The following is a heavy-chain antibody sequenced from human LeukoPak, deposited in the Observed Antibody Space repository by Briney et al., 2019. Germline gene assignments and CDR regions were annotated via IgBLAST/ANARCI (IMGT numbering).Heavy chain of an antibody. CDR2: ISPGDSDT. J-gene: IGHJ4*02. V-gene: IGHV5-51*01. D-gene: IGHD2-15*01. CDR3: ARHGLQGAYFCY. CDR1: GYSFTDYW. Sequence: PGESLKISCKGSGYSFTDYWIGWVRQMPGKGLEWMGIISPGDSDTRYSLSFQGQVTISADKSINTAYLHWSSLKASDTAMYYCARHGLQGAYFCYWGQGTLVTVSS.